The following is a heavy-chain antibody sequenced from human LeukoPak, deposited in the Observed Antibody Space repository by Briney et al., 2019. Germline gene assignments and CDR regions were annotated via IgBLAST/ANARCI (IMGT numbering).Heavy chain of an antibody. CDR1: EFTFSSYS. D-gene: IGHD2/OR15-2a*01. CDR3: ARDENDYYYGMDV. J-gene: IGHJ6*02. Sequence: GGSLRLSCAASEFTFSSYSMNWVRQAPGKGLEWVSSISSSSSYIYYADSVKGRFTISRDNAKNSLYLQMNSLRAEDTAVYYCARDENDYYYGMDVWGQGTTVTVSS. V-gene: IGHV3-21*01. CDR2: ISSSSSYI.